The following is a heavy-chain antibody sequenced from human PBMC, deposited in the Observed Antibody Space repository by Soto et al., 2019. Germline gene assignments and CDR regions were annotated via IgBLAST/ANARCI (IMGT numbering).Heavy chain of an antibody. V-gene: IGHV5-51*01. D-gene: IGHD3-9*01. J-gene: IGHJ4*02. CDR1: GYSFTSYW. CDR2: IYPGDSDT. Sequence: GESLKISCKGSGYSFTSYWIGWVRQMPGKGLEWMGIIYPGDSDTRYSPSFQGQVTISADKSISTAYLQWSSLKASDTAMYYCARRLSSRYYDILTGPYYSDYWGQGTLVTVSS. CDR3: ARRLSSRYYDILTGPYYSDY.